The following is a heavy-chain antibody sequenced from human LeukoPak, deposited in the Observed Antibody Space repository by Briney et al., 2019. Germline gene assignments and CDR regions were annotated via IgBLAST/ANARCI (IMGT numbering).Heavy chain of an antibody. J-gene: IGHJ4*02. CDR3: AKDRSVGATDYFDY. CDR2: ISWNSGSI. D-gene: IGHD1-26*01. Sequence: GGSLRLSCAASGFTFDDYAMHWVRQAPGKGLEWVSGISWNSGSIGYADSVKDRFTISRDNAKNSLYLQMNSLRAEDTALYYCAKDRSVGATDYFDYWGQGTLVTVSS. V-gene: IGHV3-9*01. CDR1: GFTFDDYA.